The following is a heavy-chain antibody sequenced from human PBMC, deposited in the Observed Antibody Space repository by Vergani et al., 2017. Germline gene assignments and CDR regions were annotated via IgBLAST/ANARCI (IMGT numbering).Heavy chain of an antibody. CDR1: GYTFSNYY. V-gene: IGHV1-46*03. Sequence: QVQVVQSGAEVKKSGASVKVSCKSSGYTFSNYYMHWVRQAPGQGLEWMGIINPSGGHTNYAQKFQGRVTMTRDTSTSTVYMELSSLRSEDTAIYYCAGGDYDILTGYRYWGQGTLVTVSA. J-gene: IGHJ4*02. D-gene: IGHD3-9*01. CDR3: AGGDYDILTGYRY. CDR2: INPSGGHT.